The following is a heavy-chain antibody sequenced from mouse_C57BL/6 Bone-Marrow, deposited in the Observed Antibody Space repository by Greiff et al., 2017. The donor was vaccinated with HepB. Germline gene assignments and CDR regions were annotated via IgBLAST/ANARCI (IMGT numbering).Heavy chain of an antibody. J-gene: IGHJ1*03. CDR2: IYPGSGST. Sequence: QVQLQQPGAELVKPGASVKMSCKASGYTFTSYWITWVKQRPGQGLEWIGDIYPGSGSTNYNEKFKSKATLTVDTSSSTAYMQLSSLTSEDSAVYYCARDYYGIGYFDVWGTGTTVTVSS. CDR1: GYTFTSYW. CDR3: ARDYYGIGYFDV. D-gene: IGHD1-1*01. V-gene: IGHV1-55*01.